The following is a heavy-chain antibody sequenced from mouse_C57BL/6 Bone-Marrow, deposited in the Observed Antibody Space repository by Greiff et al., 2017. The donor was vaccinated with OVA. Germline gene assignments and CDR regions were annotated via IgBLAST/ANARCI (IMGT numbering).Heavy chain of an antibody. Sequence: SGAELVRPGASVTLSCKASGYTFTDYEMHWVKQTPVHGLEWIGAIDPETGGTAYNQKFKGKAILTADKSSSTAYMELRSLTSEDSAVYYCTKGSSSSCFDVWGTGTTVTVSS. J-gene: IGHJ1*03. V-gene: IGHV1-15*01. D-gene: IGHD1-1*01. CDR1: GYTFTDYE. CDR2: IDPETGGT. CDR3: TKGSSSSCFDV.